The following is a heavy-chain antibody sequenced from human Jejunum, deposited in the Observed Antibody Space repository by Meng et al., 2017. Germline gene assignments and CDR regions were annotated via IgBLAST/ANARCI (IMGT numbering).Heavy chain of an antibody. J-gene: IGHJ4*02. Sequence: QVQLVESGGGVGHPGRSLRLSCAASGFTFSSYGMHWVRQAPGKGLEWVAVISYDGSNRYYADSVKGRFTISRDNSRNTLYLQMNSLRGEDTALYYCARAPLEMATVQRGYFDYWSQGTLVTVSS. CDR1: GFTFSSYG. D-gene: IGHD5-24*01. V-gene: IGHV3-30*03. CDR3: ARAPLEMATVQRGYFDY. CDR2: ISYDGSNR.